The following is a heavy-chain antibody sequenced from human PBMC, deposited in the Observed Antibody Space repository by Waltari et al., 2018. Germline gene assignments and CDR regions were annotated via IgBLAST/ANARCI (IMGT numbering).Heavy chain of an antibody. CDR2: IFASGST. D-gene: IGHD3-3*01. CDR1: GDSINRGTYY. Sequence: QLQLQESGPGLVKPSETLSLACSVSGDSINRGTYYWSWVRQPAGRGLEWLGRIFASGSTDYNPSLKSRVTISVDTSKSQVSLVLTSVTAADTAVYFCAGTTWRFGNNIDSWGQGTLVTVSS. V-gene: IGHV4-61*02. CDR3: AGTTWRFGNNIDS. J-gene: IGHJ4*02.